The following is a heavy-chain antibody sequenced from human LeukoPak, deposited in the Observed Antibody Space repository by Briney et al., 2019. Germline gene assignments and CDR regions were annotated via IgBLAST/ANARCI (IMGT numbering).Heavy chain of an antibody. J-gene: IGHJ4*02. D-gene: IGHD2-15*01. CDR3: ARAIQFGGYFDY. V-gene: IGHV3-48*03. CDR1: GFTFSSYE. CDR2: ISSSGSSI. Sequence: PGGSLRLSCAASGFTFSSYEMNWVRQAPGKGLEWVSYISSSGSSIYYADSVKGRFTISRDTSKNTLYLQMNSLRADDTAVYYCARAIQFGGYFDYWGQGTLVTVSS.